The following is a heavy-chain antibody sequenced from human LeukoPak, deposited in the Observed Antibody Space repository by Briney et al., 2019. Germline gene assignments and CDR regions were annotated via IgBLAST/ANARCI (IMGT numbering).Heavy chain of an antibody. D-gene: IGHD6-13*01. CDR1: GFTFSSYS. V-gene: IGHV3-21*01. CDR2: ISSISSYI. CDR3: ARSLDSWDAFDI. J-gene: IGHJ3*02. Sequence: GGSLRLSCASTGFTFSSYSMNWVRQAPGKGLEGVSSISSISSYIYYADSVKGRFTSSRDNAKNSPYLQMNRLRAEDKAVYYCARSLDSWDAFDIWGQGTMVPVSS.